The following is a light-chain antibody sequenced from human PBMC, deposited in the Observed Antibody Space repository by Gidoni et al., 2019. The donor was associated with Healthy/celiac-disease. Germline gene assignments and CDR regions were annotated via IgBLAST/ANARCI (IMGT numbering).Light chain of an antibody. Sequence: EIVVTHSPFTLSVSPGERANLSCRASESVSRNLAWYQQKPGQAPRLLIYGASTRATAIPARFSGSGSGTECTLTISRLQSEDFAVYYWQQYNHWPTFGGGTKVEIK. J-gene: IGKJ4*01. CDR3: QQYNHWPT. CDR2: GAS. CDR1: ESVSRN. V-gene: IGKV3-15*01.